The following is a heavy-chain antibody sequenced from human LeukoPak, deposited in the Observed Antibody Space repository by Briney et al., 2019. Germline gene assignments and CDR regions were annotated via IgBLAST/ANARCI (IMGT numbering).Heavy chain of an antibody. Sequence: ASVKVSCKASGYTFTSYDINWVRQATGQGLEWMGWMNPNSGNTGYAQKFQGRVTMTRDTSTSTVYMELSSLRSEDTAVYYCARDLTLYDILTGYYPTYWFDPWGQGTLVTVSS. J-gene: IGHJ5*02. V-gene: IGHV1-8*02. CDR2: MNPNSGNT. D-gene: IGHD3-9*01. CDR3: ARDLTLYDILTGYYPTYWFDP. CDR1: GYTFTSYD.